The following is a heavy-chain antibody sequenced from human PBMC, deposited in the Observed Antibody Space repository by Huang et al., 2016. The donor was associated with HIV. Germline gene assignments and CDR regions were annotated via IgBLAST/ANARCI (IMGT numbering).Heavy chain of an antibody. J-gene: IGHJ4*02. Sequence: QITLKESGPTLVKPTQTLTLTCSFSGFSLTTNGEGVAWIRQPPGKALEWLALIYWDDEKRDITSLKTRLTITKDTSKKQVVLTVANMDPVDTATYYCAHTPPRGHYAPGFFDYWGQGALVTVSS. V-gene: IGHV2-5*02. CDR2: IYWDDEK. D-gene: IGHD3-3*01. CDR1: GFSLTTNGEG. CDR3: AHTPPRGHYAPGFFDY.